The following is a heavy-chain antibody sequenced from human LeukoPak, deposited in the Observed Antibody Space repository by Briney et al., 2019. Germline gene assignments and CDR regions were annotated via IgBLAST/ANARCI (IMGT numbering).Heavy chain of an antibody. CDR3: ARIERWGTPEA. V-gene: IGHV3-7*01. Sequence: PGGSLRLSCAASGFSFTTYWMSWARQAPGKGLEWVASISQEGAEKHYVDSVKGRFTISRDNAKSSLYLQMNSLRDEDTAVYYCARIERWGTPEAWGQGTLVTVSS. D-gene: IGHD4-23*01. J-gene: IGHJ4*02. CDR1: GFSFTTYW. CDR2: ISQEGAEK.